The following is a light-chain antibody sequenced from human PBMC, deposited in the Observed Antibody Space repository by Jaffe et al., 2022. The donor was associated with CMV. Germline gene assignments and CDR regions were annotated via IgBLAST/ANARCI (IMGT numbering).Light chain of an antibody. CDR2: RVS. CDR3: VHTTEWPRT. V-gene: IGKV2-30*02. Sequence: DIVMTQSPLSLPVTLGQSASISCRSSQSLVHSDGNTYLNWFHQRPGQAPRRLIYRVSKRDSGVPDRFSGSGSGSDFTLKISRVEADDIGVYFCVHTTEWPRTFGPGTTVDIK. J-gene: IGKJ3*01. CDR1: QSLVHSDGNTY.